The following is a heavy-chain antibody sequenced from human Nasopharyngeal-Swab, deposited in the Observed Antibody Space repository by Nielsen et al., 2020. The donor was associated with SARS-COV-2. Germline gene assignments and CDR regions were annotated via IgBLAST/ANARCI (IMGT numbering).Heavy chain of an antibody. CDR1: GFTFSSYS. V-gene: IGHV3-21*01. J-gene: IGHJ4*02. CDR3: ARGGWGFDY. D-gene: IGHD6-19*01. Sequence: GESLKISCAASGFTFSSYSMNWVRQAPGKGLEWVSSISSSSSYIYYADSVKGRFTISRDNAKNSLYLQMNSLRAEDTAMYYCARGGWGFDYWGQGTLVTVSS. CDR2: ISSSSSYI.